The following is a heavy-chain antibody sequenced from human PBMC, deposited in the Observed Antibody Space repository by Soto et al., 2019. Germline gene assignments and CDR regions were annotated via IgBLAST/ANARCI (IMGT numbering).Heavy chain of an antibody. CDR2: IKTDGTST. J-gene: IGHJ4*02. CDR3: ARDQDTYGQAVFDS. V-gene: IGHV3-74*01. CDR1: GFTLSSRW. D-gene: IGHD2-15*01. Sequence: GGSLRLSCAASGFTLSSRWMHWVRQAPGKGLVWVSRIKTDGTSTSYADSVKGRFTISRDNAKNTLYLQMNSLRAEDTAMYYCARDQDTYGQAVFDSWGQGTMVTGSS.